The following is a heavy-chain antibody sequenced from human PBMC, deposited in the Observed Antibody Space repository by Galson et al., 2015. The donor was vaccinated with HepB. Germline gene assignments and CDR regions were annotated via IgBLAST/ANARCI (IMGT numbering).Heavy chain of an antibody. CDR2: INWNGGST. Sequence: SLRLSCAASGFTFDDYGMSWVRQAPGKGLEWVSGINWNGGSTGYADSVKGRFTISRDNAKNSLYLQMNSLRAEDTALYYCARTYYYGSGSYYSAGYYFDYWGQGT. CDR1: GFTFDDYG. V-gene: IGHV3-20*04. J-gene: IGHJ4*02. CDR3: ARTYYYGSGSYYSAGYYFDY. D-gene: IGHD3-10*01.